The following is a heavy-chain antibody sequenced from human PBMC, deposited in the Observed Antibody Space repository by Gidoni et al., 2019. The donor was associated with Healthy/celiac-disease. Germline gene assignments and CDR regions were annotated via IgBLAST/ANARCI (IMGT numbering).Heavy chain of an antibody. CDR2: ISYDGSNK. CDR3: PKAPRIVVVPAASGWFDT. D-gene: IGHD2-2*01. CDR1: RFTFSSHG. Sequence: VQLVESGGDVFPLGRSLRLSFAASRFTFSSHGLPWVRQAPGKGLERVAVISYDGSNKYYADSVKGRVTISRDNSKNTLYLQMNSLRAEDTAVYYCPKAPRIVVVPAASGWFDTWGQGTLVTVSS. J-gene: IGHJ5*02. V-gene: IGHV3-30*18.